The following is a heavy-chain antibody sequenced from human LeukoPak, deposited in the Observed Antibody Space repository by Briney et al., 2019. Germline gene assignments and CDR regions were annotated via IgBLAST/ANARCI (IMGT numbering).Heavy chain of an antibody. CDR2: INHSGST. D-gene: IGHD2-2*03. CDR1: GGSFSGYY. CDR3: ARGGVLDGYCSSTSCPPLFDY. J-gene: IGHJ4*02. Sequence: SETLSLTCAVYGGSFSGYYWSWIRQPPGKGLEWIGEINHSGSTNYNPSLKSRVTISVDTSKNQFSLKLSSVTAADTAVYYCARGGVLDGYCSSTSCPPLFDYWGQGILVTVSS. V-gene: IGHV4-34*01.